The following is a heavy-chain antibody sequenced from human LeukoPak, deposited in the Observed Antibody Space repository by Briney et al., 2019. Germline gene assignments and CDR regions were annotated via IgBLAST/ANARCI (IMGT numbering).Heavy chain of an antibody. CDR1: GGSISSGGYY. CDR2: IYYSGST. D-gene: IGHD5-24*01. J-gene: IGHJ4*02. CDR3: ARAKGDGYNLADY. V-gene: IGHV4-31*03. Sequence: PSQTLSLTCTVSGGSISSGGYYWSWIRQHPGKGLEWIGYIYYSGSTYYNPSLKSRVTISVDTSKNQFSLKLTSVTAADTAVYCCARAKGDGYNLADYWGQGTLVIVSS.